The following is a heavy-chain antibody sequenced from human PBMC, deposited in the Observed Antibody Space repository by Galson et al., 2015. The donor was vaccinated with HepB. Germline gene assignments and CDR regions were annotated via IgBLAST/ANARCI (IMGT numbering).Heavy chain of an antibody. CDR2: IYYSGST. V-gene: IGHV4-59*01. CDR1: GGSISSYY. Sequence: SETLSLTCTVSGGSISSYYWSWIRQPPGKGLEWIGYIYYSGSTNYNPSLKSRVTISVDTSKNQFSLKLSSVTAADTAVYYCARDNRGEGYYFWSGYRDPENWFDPSGQGTLVTVSS. D-gene: IGHD3-3*01. CDR3: ARDNRGEGYYFWSGYRDPENWFDP. J-gene: IGHJ5*02.